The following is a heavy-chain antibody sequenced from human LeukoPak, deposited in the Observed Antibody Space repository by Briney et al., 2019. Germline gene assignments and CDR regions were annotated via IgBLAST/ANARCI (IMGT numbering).Heavy chain of an antibody. CDR1: GFTFSSYW. CDR2: IKEDGSEK. V-gene: IGHV3-7*01. J-gene: IGHJ5*02. Sequence: GGSLRLSCAASGFTFSSYWMSWVRQAPGKGLEWVANIKEDGSEKHYVDSVKGRFTISRDNAKNSLSLQMNSLRAEDTAVYYCARAAASNWFDPWGQGTLVTVSS. CDR3: ARAAASNWFDP. D-gene: IGHD6-13*01.